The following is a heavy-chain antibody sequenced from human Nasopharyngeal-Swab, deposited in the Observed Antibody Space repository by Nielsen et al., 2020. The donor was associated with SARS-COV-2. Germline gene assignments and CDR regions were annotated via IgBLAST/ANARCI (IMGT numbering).Heavy chain of an antibody. J-gene: IGHJ6*02. V-gene: IGHV3-9*01. CDR3: AKVHDYGDVSGMDV. CDR2: ITWNSGRI. CDR1: GFTFEAYA. Sequence: SLKISCAASGFTFEAYAMHWVRQAPGKGLEWVSGITWNSGRIDYADSVKGRFTISRDNAKNSLYLQMNSLRAEDTALYYCAKVHDYGDVSGMDVWGQGTTVTVSS. D-gene: IGHD4-17*01.